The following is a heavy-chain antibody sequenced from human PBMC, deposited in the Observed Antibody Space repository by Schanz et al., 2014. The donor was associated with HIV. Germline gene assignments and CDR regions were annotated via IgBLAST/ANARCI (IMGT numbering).Heavy chain of an antibody. CDR3: ARDSGPGSY. J-gene: IGHJ4*02. V-gene: IGHV3-33*08. Sequence: QVQLVESGGGVVQPGRSLILSCAASRFSFRGYGMHWVRQTPGKGLEWVAVIWHDGSSKYYADSVKGRFTISRDISKNTLYLQMNSLRAEDTAVYYCARDSGPGSYWGQGTLVTVSS. CDR2: IWHDGSSK. CDR1: RFSFRGYG. D-gene: IGHD3-10*01.